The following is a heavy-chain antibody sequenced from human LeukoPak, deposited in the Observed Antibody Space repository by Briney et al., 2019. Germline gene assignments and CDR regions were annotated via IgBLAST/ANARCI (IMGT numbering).Heavy chain of an antibody. CDR2: IKQDGSEK. J-gene: IGHJ4*02. V-gene: IGHV3-7*03. Sequence: PGGSLRLSCAASGFTFDRYWMTWIRQAPGKGLEWVANIKQDGSEKYYVDSVKGRFTISRDNAKNSLYLQMNSLRAEDTALYYCAKDHDSSGSFFAYWGQGTLVTVSS. CDR1: GFTFDRYW. D-gene: IGHD3-22*01. CDR3: AKDHDSSGSFFAY.